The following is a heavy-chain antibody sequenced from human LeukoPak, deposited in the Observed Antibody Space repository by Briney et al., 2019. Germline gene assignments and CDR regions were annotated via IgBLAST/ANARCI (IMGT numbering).Heavy chain of an antibody. Sequence: GGSLRLSCAASGFTFSSYAMSWVRQAPGKGLEWVSAISGSGGSTYYADSVKGRFTISRDNSKNTLYLQMNSLRAEDTAVYYCAVPKVGCRQLELPIGWFDPWGQGTLVTVSS. D-gene: IGHD1-7*01. CDR3: AVPKVGCRQLELPIGWFDP. J-gene: IGHJ5*02. V-gene: IGHV3-23*01. CDR1: GFTFSSYA. CDR2: ISGSGGST.